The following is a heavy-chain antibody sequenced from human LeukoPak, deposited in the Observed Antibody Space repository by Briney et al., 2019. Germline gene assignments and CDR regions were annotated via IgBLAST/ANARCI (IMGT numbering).Heavy chain of an antibody. Sequence: GVSLRRSYAASGFTFSSSAMSRVRQAPGKGLEWVSSITSAGGGSYYPDSVKGRFTISRDNSKNTLYLQMNSLRAEDTAIYYCAKDGDWRPAADWGQGTLVTVSS. CDR1: GFTFSSSA. J-gene: IGHJ4*02. CDR3: AKDGDWRPAAD. CDR2: ITSAGGGS. V-gene: IGHV3-23*01. D-gene: IGHD2-2*01.